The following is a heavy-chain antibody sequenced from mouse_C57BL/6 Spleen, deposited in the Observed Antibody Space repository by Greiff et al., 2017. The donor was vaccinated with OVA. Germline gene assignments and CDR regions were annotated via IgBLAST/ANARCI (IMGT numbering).Heavy chain of an antibody. CDR3: ARPYDYDGGGYAMDY. J-gene: IGHJ4*01. CDR1: GFTFSSYG. Sequence: EVQRVESGGDLVKPGGSLKLSCAASGFTFSSYGMSWVRQTPDKRLEWVATLSSGCSYTYSPASVKGRFTISRDNAKNTLYLQMSSLKSEDTAMYYCARPYDYDGGGYAMDYWGQGTSVTVSS. D-gene: IGHD2-4*01. CDR2: LSSGCSYT. V-gene: IGHV5-6*01.